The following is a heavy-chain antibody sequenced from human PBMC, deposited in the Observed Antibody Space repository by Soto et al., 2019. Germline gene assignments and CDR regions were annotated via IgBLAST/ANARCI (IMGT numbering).Heavy chain of an antibody. CDR2: IWYDGSNK. CDR1: GFTFSSYG. CDR3: ARDLTYYYDSSGAHGY. D-gene: IGHD3-22*01. V-gene: IGHV3-33*01. J-gene: IGHJ4*02. Sequence: GGSLRLSCAASGFTFSSYGMHWVRQAPGKGLEWVAVIWYDGSNKYYADSVKGRFTISRDNSKNTLYLQMNSLRAEDTAVYYCARDLTYYYDSSGAHGYWGQGTLVPSPQ.